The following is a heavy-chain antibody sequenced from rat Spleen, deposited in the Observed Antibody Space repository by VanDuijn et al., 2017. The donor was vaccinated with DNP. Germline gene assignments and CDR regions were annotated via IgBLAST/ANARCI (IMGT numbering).Heavy chain of an antibody. CDR3: AREGITTRNYFDY. CDR1: GFTFSNYG. V-gene: IGHV5S13*01. Sequence: EVQLVESGGGLVQPGRSLKLSCIGSGFTFSNYGMAWVRQAPTKGLEWVASITTGGGNTYYRDSVKGRFTISRENAKNTLYLEMNSLRSEDTATYYCAREGITTRNYFDYWGQGVMVTVSS. D-gene: IGHD1-10*01. J-gene: IGHJ2*01. CDR2: ITTGGGNT.